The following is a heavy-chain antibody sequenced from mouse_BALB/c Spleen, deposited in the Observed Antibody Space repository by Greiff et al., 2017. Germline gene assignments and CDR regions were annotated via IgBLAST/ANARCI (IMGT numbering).Heavy chain of an antibody. J-gene: IGHJ2*01. Sequence: QVQLQQPGAELVRPGASVKLSCKASGYTFTSYWINWVKQRPGQGLEWIGAIDTSDSYTSYNQKFKGKATLTVDESSSTAYMQLSSLTSEDSAVYYCARTARYDLGNYFDYWGQGTTLTVSS. D-gene: IGHD2-14*01. V-gene: IGHV1-69*02. CDR3: ARTARYDLGNYFDY. CDR1: GYTFTSYW. CDR2: IDTSDSYT.